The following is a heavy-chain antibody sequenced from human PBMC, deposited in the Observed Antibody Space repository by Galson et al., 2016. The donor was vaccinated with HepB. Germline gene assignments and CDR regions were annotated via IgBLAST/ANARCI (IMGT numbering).Heavy chain of an antibody. Sequence: CAISGDSVSSNSATWDWIRQSPSRGLEWLGRTYYRSKWYNDYAVSVKSRVTINPDKSKNQFSLQLNSVTPEDTAVYYCAREGSSGWLFDYWGQGTLVTVSS. J-gene: IGHJ4*02. CDR1: GDSVSSNSAT. D-gene: IGHD6-19*01. CDR3: AREGSSGWLFDY. V-gene: IGHV6-1*01. CDR2: TYYRSKWYN.